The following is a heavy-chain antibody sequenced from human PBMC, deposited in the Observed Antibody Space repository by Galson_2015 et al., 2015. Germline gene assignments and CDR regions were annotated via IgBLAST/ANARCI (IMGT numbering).Heavy chain of an antibody. CDR1: GFTFNNYA. CDR2: ISSDGNSK. CDR3: ARGSSSSYSPGDY. V-gene: IGHV3-30-3*01. D-gene: IGHD3-22*01. J-gene: IGHJ4*02. Sequence: LRLSCAASGFTFNNYALHWVRQAPGRGLEWVALISSDGNSKNYAGSVKGRFTLSRDNSNNTLYLQMNTLRAEDTAVYYCARGSSSSYSPGDYWGQGTLVTVSS.